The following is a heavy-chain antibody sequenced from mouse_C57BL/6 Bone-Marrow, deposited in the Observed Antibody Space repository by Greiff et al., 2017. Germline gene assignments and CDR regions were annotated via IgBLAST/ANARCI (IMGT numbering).Heavy chain of an antibody. CDR3: AREDYYGSSYDFDY. J-gene: IGHJ2*01. V-gene: IGHV1-47*01. D-gene: IGHD1-1*01. CDR1: GYTFTTYP. CDR2: FHPYNDDT. Sequence: QVQLQQSGAELVKPGASVKMSCKASGYTFTTYPIEWMKQNHGKSLEWIGNFHPYNDDTKYNEKFKGKATLTADKSSSTAYMELRSLTSEDSAVYFCAREDYYGSSYDFDYWGQGTTLTVSS.